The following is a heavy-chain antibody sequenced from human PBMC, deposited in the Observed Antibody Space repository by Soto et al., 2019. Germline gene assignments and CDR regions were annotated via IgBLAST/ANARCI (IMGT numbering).Heavy chain of an antibody. V-gene: IGHV1-69*01. CDR3: AREAGRNWHYEFFQH. Sequence: QVQLVQSGAEVKKPGSSVKVSCKASGCTFSSYAISWVRQAPGQGLEWMGGIIPIFGTANEAQKVQGRVTITADESTSTAHMELSSLRSEDTAVYYCAREAGRNWHYEFFQHWGQGTLVTVSS. CDR2: IIPIFGTA. D-gene: IGHD1-7*01. CDR1: GCTFSSYA. J-gene: IGHJ1*01.